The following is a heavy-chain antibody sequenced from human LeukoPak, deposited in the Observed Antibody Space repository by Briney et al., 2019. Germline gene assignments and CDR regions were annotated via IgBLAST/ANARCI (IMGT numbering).Heavy chain of an antibody. CDR1: GGSISSSNW. J-gene: IGHJ5*01. V-gene: IGHV4-4*02. CDR3: ARTSAEYSNSWIDS. CDR2: IYHSGST. Sequence: SGTLSLTCAVSGGSISSSNWWSWVRQPPEKGLERIGEIYHSGSTYSNPSLQSRVIISVDKSKNHFSLKLTSVTAADTAVYYCARTSAEYSNSWIDSWGQGTQVIVSS. D-gene: IGHD6-6*01.